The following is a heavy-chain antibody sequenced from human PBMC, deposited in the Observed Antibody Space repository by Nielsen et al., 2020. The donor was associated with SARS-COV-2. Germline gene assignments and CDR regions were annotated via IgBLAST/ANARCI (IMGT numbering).Heavy chain of an antibody. CDR3: ARGFGNGADYV. V-gene: IGHV1-46*02. CDR1: GFTFNRYY. CDR2: INPRGDRP. D-gene: IGHD3-10*01. J-gene: IGHJ3*01. Sequence: ASVKVSCKASGFTFNRYYMHWVRQAPGQGLEWMGVINPRGDRPSYTQKFRDRVTMTRDTSTSTVYMEVSSLRSEDSAVYYCARGFGNGADYVWGQGTMVTVSS.